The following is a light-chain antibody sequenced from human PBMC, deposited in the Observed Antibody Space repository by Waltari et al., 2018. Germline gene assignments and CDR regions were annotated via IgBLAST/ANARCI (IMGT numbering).Light chain of an antibody. Sequence: DIQMTQSPSSLSASVGDRVTITCRASQGISNYLACYQQKPGQVPTLLIYGTSTLQSGVPSRFSGSGSGTDFTLTISSLQPEDVATYYCQKYNSAPWTFGQGTKVEVK. CDR2: GTS. V-gene: IGKV1-27*01. CDR1: QGISNY. J-gene: IGKJ1*01. CDR3: QKYNSAPWT.